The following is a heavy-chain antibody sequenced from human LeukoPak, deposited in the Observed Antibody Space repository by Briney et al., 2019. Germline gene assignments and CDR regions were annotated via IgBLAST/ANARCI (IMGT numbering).Heavy chain of an antibody. CDR2: INPNSGGT. V-gene: IGHV1-2*02. CDR3: ARSYCSSNSCYRSLDY. D-gene: IGHD2-2*02. Sequence: ASVKVSCKASGYTFTGYYMHWVRQAPGQGLEWMGWINPNSGGTNYAQKFQGRVTMTRDTSISTAYMELSRLRSDDTAVYYCARSYCSSNSCYRSLDYWGQGTLVTVSS. CDR1: GYTFTGYY. J-gene: IGHJ4*02.